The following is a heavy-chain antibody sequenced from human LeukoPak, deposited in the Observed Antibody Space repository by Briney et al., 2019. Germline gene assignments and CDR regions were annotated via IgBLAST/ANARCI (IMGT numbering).Heavy chain of an antibody. CDR1: GYSISSGYF. CDR2: IYHSGST. V-gene: IGHV4-38-2*01. CDR3: AKDGYYDSSGLGD. D-gene: IGHD3-22*01. J-gene: IGHJ4*02. Sequence: SETLSLTCGVSGYSISSGYFWGWIRQPPGKRLEWIGSIYHSGSTYYNPSLKSRVTISVDTSKNQFSLKLSSVTAADTAVYYCAKDGYYDSSGLGDWGQGTLVTVSS.